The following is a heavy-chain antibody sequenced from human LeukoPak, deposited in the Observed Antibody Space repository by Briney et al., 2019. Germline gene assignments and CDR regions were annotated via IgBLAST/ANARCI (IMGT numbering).Heavy chain of an antibody. CDR1: GFTFSSCE. J-gene: IGHJ3*02. Sequence: GGSLRLSCAASGFTFSSCEMSWVRQAPGKGLEWVSYISSSGSNIHYADSVKGRFTISRDNAKNSLYLQMNSLRAEDTAVYYVARVIDAGAFDIWGQGEMVTVSS. D-gene: IGHD6-13*01. CDR2: ISSSGSNI. V-gene: IGHV3-48*03. CDR3: ARVIDAGAFDI.